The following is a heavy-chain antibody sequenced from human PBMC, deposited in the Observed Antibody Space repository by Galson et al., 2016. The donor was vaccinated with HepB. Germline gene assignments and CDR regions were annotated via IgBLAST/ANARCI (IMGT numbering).Heavy chain of an antibody. CDR1: GDSMTGFY. CDR2: IYYGEST. CDR3: ARDSWGSYAFDV. J-gene: IGHJ3*01. V-gene: IGHV4-59*01. D-gene: IGHD3-16*01. Sequence: SETLSLTCTVSGDSMTGFYWRWIRQPPGKGLEWIAYIYYGESTNYNPSLKTRVTISIDTSKNQFPLKLSSVTAADTAIYFCARDSWGSYAFDVWGQGTMVIVSS.